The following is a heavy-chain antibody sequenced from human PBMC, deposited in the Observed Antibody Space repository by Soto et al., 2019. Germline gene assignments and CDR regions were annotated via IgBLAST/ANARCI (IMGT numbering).Heavy chain of an antibody. V-gene: IGHV4-34*01. J-gene: IGHJ4*02. CDR3: ARGRWDAIGVVLYYFDY. CDR2: INHSGST. Sequence: SETLSLTCAVYGGSFSGYYWSWIRQPPGKGLEWIGEINHSGSTNYNPSLKSRVTISVDTSKNQFSLKLSSVTAADTAVYYCARGRWDAIGVVLYYFDYWGQGTLVTVSS. D-gene: IGHD3-3*01. CDR1: GGSFSGYY.